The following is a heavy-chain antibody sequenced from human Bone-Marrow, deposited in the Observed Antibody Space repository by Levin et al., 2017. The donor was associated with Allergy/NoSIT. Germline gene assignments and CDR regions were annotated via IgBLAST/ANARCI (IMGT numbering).Heavy chain of an antibody. CDR1: GLIFSSKS. V-gene: IGHV3-48*01. Sequence: GESLKISCEASGLIFSSKSMNWVRQAPGKGPEWVSYISGTSETIYYADSVKGRFTISRDNAKNSVYLQMNSLRAEDTAMYYCATLYSGREGDYWGLGTLVTVSS. D-gene: IGHD1-26*01. CDR3: ATLYSGREGDY. J-gene: IGHJ4*02. CDR2: ISGTSETI.